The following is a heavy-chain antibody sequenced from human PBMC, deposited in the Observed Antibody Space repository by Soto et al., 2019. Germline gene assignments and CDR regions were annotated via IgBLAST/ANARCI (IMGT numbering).Heavy chain of an antibody. V-gene: IGHV3-23*01. CDR2: ISGSGGST. CDR1: GFTFSSYA. D-gene: IGHD3-10*01. Sequence: EVQLLESGGGLVQPGGSLRLSCAASGFTFSSYAMSWVRQAPGKGLEWVSAISGSGGSTYYADSVKGRFTISRDNSKNTLYLQMNSLRAEDTAVYYCAKAVVTMVRGVIHEIDAFDIWGQGTMVTVSS. CDR3: AKAVVTMVRGVIHEIDAFDI. J-gene: IGHJ3*02.